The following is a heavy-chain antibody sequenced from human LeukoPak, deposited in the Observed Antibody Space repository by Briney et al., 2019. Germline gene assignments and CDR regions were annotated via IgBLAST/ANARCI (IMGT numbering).Heavy chain of an antibody. Sequence: SETLSLTCAVYGGAFRDYYWTWIRLPPAKGLEWIGEITHSGRTNYNPSLKSRVSISVDMAKKQFSLNLNSVTAADTAVYYCARGPRIVPADDGYYYMDVWGAGTTVTVSS. J-gene: IGHJ6*03. D-gene: IGHD2-2*01. CDR1: GGAFRDYY. CDR3: ARGPRIVPADDGYYYMDV. CDR2: ITHSGRT. V-gene: IGHV4-34*01.